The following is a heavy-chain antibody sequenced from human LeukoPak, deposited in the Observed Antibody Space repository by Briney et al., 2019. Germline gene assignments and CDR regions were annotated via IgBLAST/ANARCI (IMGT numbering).Heavy chain of an antibody. J-gene: IGHJ4*02. D-gene: IGHD3-22*01. Sequence: GGSLRLSCAASGFTFSDYYMSWIRQAPGKGLEWVSYISSSCSTIYYADSVKGRFTISRDNAKNSLYLQMNSLRAEDTAVYYCASAHYYDNSGYSFDYWGQGTLVTVSS. V-gene: IGHV3-11*01. CDR1: GFTFSDYY. CDR3: ASAHYYDNSGYSFDY. CDR2: ISSSCSTI.